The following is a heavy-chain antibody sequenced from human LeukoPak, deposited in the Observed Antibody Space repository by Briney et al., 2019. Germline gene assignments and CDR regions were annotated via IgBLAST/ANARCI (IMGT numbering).Heavy chain of an antibody. D-gene: IGHD3-10*01. CDR3: TTTFERITMVRGVIKFDY. V-gene: IGHV3-74*01. CDR2: INSDARST. Sequence: LAGGSLRLSCAASGFTFSNYWMHWVRQAPGKGLVWVSRINSDARSTSYADSVKGRFTISRDNAKNTLYLQMNSLRAEDTAVYYCTTTFERITMVRGVIKFDYWGQGTLVTVSS. J-gene: IGHJ4*02. CDR1: GFTFSNYW.